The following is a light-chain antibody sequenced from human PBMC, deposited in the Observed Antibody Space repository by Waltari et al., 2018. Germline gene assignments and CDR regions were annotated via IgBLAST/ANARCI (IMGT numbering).Light chain of an antibody. V-gene: IGKV3-15*01. CDR1: QSISNN. J-gene: IGKJ4*01. Sequence: ERVMTQSPATLSVSPGERATLSCRASQSISNNLAWYQQKPGQAPRLLIYDASTRATGIPARFSGSGSGTGFTLIISSLQSEDFAVYYCQQYNIWPLTFGGGTKVEIK. CDR3: QQYNIWPLT. CDR2: DAS.